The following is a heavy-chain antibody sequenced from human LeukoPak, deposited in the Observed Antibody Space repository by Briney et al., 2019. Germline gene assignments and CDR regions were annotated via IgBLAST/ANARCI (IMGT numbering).Heavy chain of an antibody. CDR3: ARGQGYCRGGSCYPTFWDY. D-gene: IGHD2-15*01. Sequence: GGSLRLSCAASGFTFSSYWMSWVRQAPGKGLEWVANIKQDGSEKYYVDSVKGRFTISRDNAKNSLYLQMNSLRAEDTAVYYCARGQGYCRGGSCYPTFWDYWGQGTLVTVSS. J-gene: IGHJ4*02. CDR1: GFTFSSYW. CDR2: IKQDGSEK. V-gene: IGHV3-7*01.